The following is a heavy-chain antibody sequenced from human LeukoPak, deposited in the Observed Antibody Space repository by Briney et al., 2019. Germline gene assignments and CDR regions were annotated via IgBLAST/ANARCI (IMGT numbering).Heavy chain of an antibody. D-gene: IGHD5-12*01. J-gene: IGHJ4*02. CDR1: GFTFIDYS. CDR2: VGISSGNK. V-gene: IGHV3-48*04. Sequence: GGSLRLSCAASGFTFIDYSMNWVRQAPGKGLEWISYVGISSGNKKYADSVKGRFTISGDSAKNSVFLQMNSLRVEDTAVYYCARDHRYAFDNWGQGTLVTVSS. CDR3: ARDHRYAFDN.